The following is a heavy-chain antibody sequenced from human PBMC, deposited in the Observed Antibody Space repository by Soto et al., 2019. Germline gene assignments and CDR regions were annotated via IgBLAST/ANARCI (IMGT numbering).Heavy chain of an antibody. CDR1: GYTFTHNA. V-gene: IGHV1-3*01. CDR2: INVGIGET. CDR3: ARDSWITMNAFDI. J-gene: IGHJ3*02. D-gene: IGHD3-22*01. Sequence: QVQLVQSGAEVKKTGASVKVSCKASGYTFTHNAMHWVRQAPGQRPEWVGWINVGIGETKYSQKLQGRVSITSDTSASTVYMELSSPRSEDTAVYYCARDSWITMNAFDIWGQGTLVTVSS.